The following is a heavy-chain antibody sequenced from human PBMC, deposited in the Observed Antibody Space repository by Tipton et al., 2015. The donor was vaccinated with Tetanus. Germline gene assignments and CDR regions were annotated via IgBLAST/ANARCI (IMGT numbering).Heavy chain of an antibody. CDR1: GDSVSSNSAA. Sequence: PGLVKPSQTLSLTCAISGDSVSSNSAAWNWIRQSPSRGLEWLGRTYYRSKWYNDYAVSVKSRITINPDTSKNQFSLQLNSVTPEDTAVYYCAKRSGWYRGYYYYGMDVWGQGTTVTVSS. CDR3: AKRSGWYRGYYYYGMDV. CDR2: TYYRSKWYN. J-gene: IGHJ6*02. D-gene: IGHD6-19*01. V-gene: IGHV6-1*01.